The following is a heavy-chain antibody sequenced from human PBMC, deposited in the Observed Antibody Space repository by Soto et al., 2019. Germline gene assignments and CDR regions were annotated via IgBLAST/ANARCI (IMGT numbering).Heavy chain of an antibody. CDR1: GFTFSSYA. V-gene: IGHV3-23*01. D-gene: IGHD3-22*01. CDR2: ISGSGGST. J-gene: IGHJ3*02. CDR3: ANAFPYSYDSSGYYPDAFDI. Sequence: GGSLRLSCAASGFTFSSYAMGWVRKGPGKGLEWVSAISGSGGSTYYADSVKGRFTICRDNPKKRLYRQRKSLRAKETAVNYGANAFPYSYDSSGYYPDAFDIWGQGTMVTVSS.